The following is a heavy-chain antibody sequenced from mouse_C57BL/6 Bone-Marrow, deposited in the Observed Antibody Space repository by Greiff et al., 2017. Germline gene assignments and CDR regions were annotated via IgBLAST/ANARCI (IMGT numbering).Heavy chain of an antibody. J-gene: IGHJ4*01. CDR2: IHPNSGST. Sequence: QVQLQQPGAELVKPGASVKLSCKASGYTFTSYWMHWVKQRPGQGLEWIGMIHPNSGSTNYNEKFKSKATLTVDKSSSTAYMQLSSLTSEDSAVYYCARRRVLDYARDYWGQGTSVTVSS. CDR3: ARRRVLDYARDY. D-gene: IGHD1-1*01. V-gene: IGHV1-64*01. CDR1: GYTFTSYW.